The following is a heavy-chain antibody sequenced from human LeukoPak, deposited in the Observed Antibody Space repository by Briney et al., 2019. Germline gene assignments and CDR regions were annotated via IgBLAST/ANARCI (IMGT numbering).Heavy chain of an antibody. D-gene: IGHD3-10*01. CDR2: IKQDGSEK. V-gene: IGHV3-7*01. CDR1: GFTFSSYW. J-gene: IGHJ4*02. Sequence: PGGSLRLSCAASGFTFSSYWMSWVRQAPGKGLEWVANIKQDGSEKYYVDSVKGRFTISRDNAKNSLYLQMNSLRAEDTAVYYCARGSKWFGELIRRGEYYFDYWGQGTLVTVSS. CDR3: ARGSKWFGELIRRGEYYFDY.